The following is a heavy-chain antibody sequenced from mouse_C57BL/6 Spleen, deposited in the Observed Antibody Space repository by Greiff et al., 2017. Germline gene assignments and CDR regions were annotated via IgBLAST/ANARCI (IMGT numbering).Heavy chain of an antibody. CDR3: TGSYYYGPRAMDY. Sequence: EVKVEESGGGLVQPGGSMKLSCVASGFTFSNYWMNWVRQSPEKGLEWVAQIRLKSDNYATHYAESVKGRFTISRDDSKSSVYLQMNNLRAEDTGIYYCTGSYYYGPRAMDYWGQGTSVTVSS. D-gene: IGHD1-1*01. J-gene: IGHJ4*01. CDR2: IRLKSDNYAT. V-gene: IGHV6-3*01. CDR1: GFTFSNYW.